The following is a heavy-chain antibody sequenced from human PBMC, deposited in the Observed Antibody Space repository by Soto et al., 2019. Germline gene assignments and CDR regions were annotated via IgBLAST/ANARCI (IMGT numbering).Heavy chain of an antibody. J-gene: IGHJ4*02. CDR1: GYSFTSYW. V-gene: IGHV5-51*01. Sequence: GESLKISCKGSGYSFTSYWIGWVRQMPGKGLEWMGIIYPGDSDTRYSPSFQGQVTISADKSISTAYLQWSSLKASDTAMYYCARSADYYDSSGLTSYYFDYWGQGTLVTVSS. CDR2: IYPGDSDT. D-gene: IGHD3-22*01. CDR3: ARSADYYDSSGLTSYYFDY.